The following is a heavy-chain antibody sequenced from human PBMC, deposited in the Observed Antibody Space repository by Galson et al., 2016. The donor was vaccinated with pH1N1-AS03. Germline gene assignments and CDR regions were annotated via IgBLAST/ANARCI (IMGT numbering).Heavy chain of an antibody. D-gene: IGHD4-17*01. CDR3: ARSDYGDYVDY. Sequence: SVKVSCKASGYTFTSYAMHWVRQAPGQGLEWMGWINAGNGDTKYSQKFQGRVTITRDTSASMAYMGLSSLRSEDTAVYCCARSDYGDYVDYWGQGTLVTVSS. CDR1: GYTFTSYA. J-gene: IGHJ4*02. CDR2: INAGNGDT. V-gene: IGHV1-3*01.